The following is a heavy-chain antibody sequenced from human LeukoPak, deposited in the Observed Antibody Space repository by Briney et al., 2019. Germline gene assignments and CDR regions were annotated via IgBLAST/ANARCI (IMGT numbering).Heavy chain of an antibody. V-gene: IGHV5-51*01. CDR1: GYNFISYW. Sequence: GESLKISCKGSGYNFISYWIGWVRQMPGKGLEWMGIIYPGDSDTRYSSSFQGQVTISADKPISTAYLQWRSLKASDSAMYYCARRIAGSGVDYWGQGTLVTVSS. CDR2: IYPGDSDT. CDR3: ARRIAGSGVDY. D-gene: IGHD6-13*01. J-gene: IGHJ4*02.